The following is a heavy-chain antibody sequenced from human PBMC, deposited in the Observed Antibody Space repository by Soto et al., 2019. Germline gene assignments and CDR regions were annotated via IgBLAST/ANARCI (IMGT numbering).Heavy chain of an antibody. CDR1: GFTFISYG. CDR3: AKLHGGNSAAFDI. Sequence: WGSLRLSCAASGFTFISYGMRCVRHSPGKGLEWVAVISYDGSNKYYADSVKGRSTISRDNSKNTLYLQMNSLRAEDTAVYYCAKLHGGNSAAFDIWGQGTMVTVSS. D-gene: IGHD2-21*02. V-gene: IGHV3-30*18. CDR2: ISYDGSNK. J-gene: IGHJ3*02.